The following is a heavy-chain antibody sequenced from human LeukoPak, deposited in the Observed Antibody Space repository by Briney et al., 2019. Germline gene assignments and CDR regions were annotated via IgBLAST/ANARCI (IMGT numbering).Heavy chain of an antibody. J-gene: IGHJ4*02. CDR2: IYYSGST. D-gene: IGHD6-19*01. V-gene: IGHV4-59*01. Sequence: KPSETLSLTCTVSGGSISSYYWSWIRQPPGKGLEWIGYIYYSGSTNYNPSLKSRVTISVDTSKNQFSLKLSSVTAADTAVYYCARGYSSRSSGWYMDYWGQGTLVTVSS. CDR1: GGSISSYY. CDR3: ARGYSSRSSGWYMDY.